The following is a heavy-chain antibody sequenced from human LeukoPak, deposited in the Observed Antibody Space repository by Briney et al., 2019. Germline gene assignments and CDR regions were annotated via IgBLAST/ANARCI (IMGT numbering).Heavy chain of an antibody. D-gene: IGHD6-19*01. Sequence: KSSETLSLTCAVSGGSISSSNWWSWVRQPPGKGLEWIGYIYYSGSTNYNPSLKSRVTISVDTSKNQFSLKLSSVTAADTAVYYCARLEAVAGTLDYWGQGTLVTVSS. CDR1: GGSISSSNW. V-gene: IGHV4-4*02. CDR2: IYYSGST. CDR3: ARLEAVAGTLDY. J-gene: IGHJ4*02.